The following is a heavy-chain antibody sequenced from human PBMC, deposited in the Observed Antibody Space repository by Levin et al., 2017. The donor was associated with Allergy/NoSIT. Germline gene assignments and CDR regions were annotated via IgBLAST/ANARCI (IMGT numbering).Heavy chain of an antibody. CDR1: GFTVSSNY. D-gene: IGHD2-2*01. Sequence: GGSLRLSCAASGFTVSSNYMSWVRQAPGKGLEWVSVIYSGGSTYYADSVKGRFTISRDNSKNTLYLQMNSLRAEDTAVYYCAREGTGNYCSSTSCPSYYYGMDVWGQGTTVTVSS. J-gene: IGHJ6*02. V-gene: IGHV3-53*01. CDR2: IYSGGST. CDR3: AREGTGNYCSSTSCPSYYYGMDV.